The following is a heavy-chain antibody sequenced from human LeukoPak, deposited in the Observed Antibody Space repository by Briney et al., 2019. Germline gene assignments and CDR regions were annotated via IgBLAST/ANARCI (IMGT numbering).Heavy chain of an antibody. CDR2: ISAYNGNT. Sequence: GASVKVSCKASGYTFTSYGISWVRQAPGQGLEWMGWISAYNGNTNYAQKLQGRVTMTTDTSTSTAYMEPRSLRSDDTAVYYCARGGVLRFLEWLGYYYYGMDVWGQGTTVTVSS. CDR1: GYTFTSYG. CDR3: ARGGVLRFLEWLGYYYYGMDV. D-gene: IGHD3-3*01. J-gene: IGHJ6*02. V-gene: IGHV1-18*01.